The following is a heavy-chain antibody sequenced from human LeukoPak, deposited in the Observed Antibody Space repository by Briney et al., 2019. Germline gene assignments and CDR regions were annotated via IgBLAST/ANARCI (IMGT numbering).Heavy chain of an antibody. D-gene: IGHD6-13*01. CDR3: ARDPLTSTWSPYYFTLDV. Sequence: ASVKVSCKPSGYTFTAYYLHWVRQAPGQGLEWMGWINPNSGGTNYEQKFQGRVTMTRDTSITTAYMDLSSLISDDTAVYYCARDPLTSTWSPYYFTLDVWGQGTTVSVSS. CDR2: INPNSGGT. V-gene: IGHV1-2*02. J-gene: IGHJ6*02. CDR1: GYTFTAYY.